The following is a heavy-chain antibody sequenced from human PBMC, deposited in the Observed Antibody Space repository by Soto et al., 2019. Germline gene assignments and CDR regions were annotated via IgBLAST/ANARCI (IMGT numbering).Heavy chain of an antibody. CDR3: APRVPAAYFDS. V-gene: IGHV1-18*01. CDR2: ISAYNGNT. J-gene: IGHJ4*02. CDR1: GYTFTSYG. Sequence: QVQLVQSGAEVKKPGASVKVSCKASGYTFTSYGISWVRQAPGQGREWMGWISAYNGNTNYAQKLQGRGTMTTDTSTSTAYMELRSLISDDTAVYYCAPRVPAAYFDSCGQVTLVTVSS. D-gene: IGHD2-2*01.